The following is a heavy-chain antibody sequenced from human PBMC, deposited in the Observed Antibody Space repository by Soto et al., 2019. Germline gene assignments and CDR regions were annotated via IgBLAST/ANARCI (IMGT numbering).Heavy chain of an antibody. D-gene: IGHD2-15*01. CDR1: GGSISNYY. Sequence: SETLSLTCTVSGGSISNYYCSWIRQPPGKGLEWIGYIYYSGSTNYNPSLKSRVTISVDTSKNQFSLKLSSVTAADTAVYYCARAGAATLSDYWGQGTLVSVS. CDR2: IYYSGST. CDR3: ARAGAATLSDY. J-gene: IGHJ4*02. V-gene: IGHV4-59*01.